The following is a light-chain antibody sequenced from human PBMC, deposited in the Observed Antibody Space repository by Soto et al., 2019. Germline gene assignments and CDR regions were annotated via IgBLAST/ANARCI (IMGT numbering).Light chain of an antibody. V-gene: IGLV2-14*01. CDR3: TSFARDISIV. CDR2: EVS. Sequence: QSALSQPASVSGSPGQWITISCTGGTNDIGSYDYVSWYQQHPGKAPKLIISEVSNRPSGVSNRFSGSKSGNAASLTISGLQAKDEADYYCTSFARDISIVFGGGTKLTVL. J-gene: IGLJ2*01. CDR1: TNDIGSYDY.